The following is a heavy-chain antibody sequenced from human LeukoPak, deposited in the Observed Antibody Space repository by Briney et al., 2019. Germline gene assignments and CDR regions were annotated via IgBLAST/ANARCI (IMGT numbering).Heavy chain of an antibody. CDR3: ANTVAGGSSFDY. CDR2: ISGSGGST. J-gene: IGHJ4*02. V-gene: IGHV3-23*01. D-gene: IGHD6-19*01. Sequence: PGGSLRLSCAASGFTFSSYAMSWVRQAPGKGLEWVSAISGSGGSTYYADSVRGRFTISRDNSKNTLYLQMNSLRAEDTAVYYCANTVAGGSSFDYWGQGTLVTVSS. CDR1: GFTFSSYA.